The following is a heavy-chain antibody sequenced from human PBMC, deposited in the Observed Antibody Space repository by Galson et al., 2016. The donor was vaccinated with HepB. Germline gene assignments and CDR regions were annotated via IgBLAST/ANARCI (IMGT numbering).Heavy chain of an antibody. D-gene: IGHD1-7*01. V-gene: IGHV4-4*02. CDR1: GGSLSSSNW. J-gene: IGHJ6*02. Sequence: ETLSPTCAVSGGSLSSSNWWSWVRQPPGKRLEWVGDIYHSGSTNYNPSPERRVTISVDKSNNQVSLNPRSVTAADTAVYYCARGVIGTLNYYLYGLDVWGQGTTVTVSS. CDR2: IYHSGST. CDR3: ARGVIGTLNYYLYGLDV.